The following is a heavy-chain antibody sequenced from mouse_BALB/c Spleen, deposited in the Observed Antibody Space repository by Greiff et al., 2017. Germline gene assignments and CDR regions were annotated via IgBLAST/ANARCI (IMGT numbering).Heavy chain of an antibody. CDR3: ARWRYDY. CDR2: ISSGSSTI. D-gene: IGHD2-14*01. V-gene: IGHV5-17*02. Sequence: EVKLEESGGGLVQPGGSRKLSCAASGFTFSSFGMHWVRQAPEKGLEWVAYISSGSSTIYYADTVKGRFTISRDNPKNTLFLQMTSLRSEDTAMYYCARWRYDYWGQGTTLTVSS. J-gene: IGHJ2*01. CDR1: GFTFSSFG.